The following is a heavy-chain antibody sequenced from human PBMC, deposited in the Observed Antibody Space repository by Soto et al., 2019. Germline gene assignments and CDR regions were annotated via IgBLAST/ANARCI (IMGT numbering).Heavy chain of an antibody. V-gene: IGHV4-59*01. CDR2: IYYSGST. CDR3: ARGRFDFWFV. D-gene: IGHD3-3*01. Sequence: PLETLSLTCTFSGYSISSYYSCFIRQPPGKGLEWIGYIYYSGSTNYNPSLKSRVTISVDTSKNQFSLKLSSVTAADTAVYYCARGRFDFWFVWGKGTTVTVSS. CDR1: GYSISSYY. J-gene: IGHJ6*04.